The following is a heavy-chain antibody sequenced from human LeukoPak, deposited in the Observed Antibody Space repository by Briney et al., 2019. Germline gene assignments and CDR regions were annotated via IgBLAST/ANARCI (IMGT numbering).Heavy chain of an antibody. CDR1: EVTVSNNY. Sequence: GGSPRLSCGASEVTVSNNYMSWVRQAPGKGLQWVSVIYPGGNIYYADSVKGRFTISRDNSKNTLYLQMNSLRAEDTAVYYCAKDSAITMIVVVIFFDYWGQGTLVTVSS. CDR3: AKDSAITMIVVVIFFDY. J-gene: IGHJ4*02. CDR2: IYPGGNI. D-gene: IGHD3-22*01. V-gene: IGHV3-53*01.